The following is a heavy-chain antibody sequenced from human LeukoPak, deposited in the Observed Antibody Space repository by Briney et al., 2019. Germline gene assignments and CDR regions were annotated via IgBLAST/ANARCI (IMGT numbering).Heavy chain of an antibody. CDR2: ISGSGGST. CDR3: ANMDQLLFNFDY. D-gene: IGHD2-2*01. V-gene: IGHV3-23*01. J-gene: IGHJ4*02. Sequence: GGSLRLSCAASGFTFSSYAMSLVRQAPGKGLEWVSAISGSGGSTYYADSVKGRFTISRDNSKNTLYLQMNSLRAEDTAVYYCANMDQLLFNFDYWGQGTLVTVSS. CDR1: GFTFSSYA.